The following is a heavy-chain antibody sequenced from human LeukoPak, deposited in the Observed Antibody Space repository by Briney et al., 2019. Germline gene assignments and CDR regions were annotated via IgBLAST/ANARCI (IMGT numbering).Heavy chain of an antibody. CDR1: GLTFSSYG. CDR2: ITGDGTTT. V-gene: IGHV3-23*01. CDR3: AKMQGYFDY. Sequence: GGSLRLSCEASGLTFSSYGMSWVRQAPGKGLQWVSAITGDGTTTYYADSVKGRFTISRDNSKNMLYLQMSSLRAEDTAVYYYAKMQGYFDYRGQGTLVPVSS. J-gene: IGHJ4*02.